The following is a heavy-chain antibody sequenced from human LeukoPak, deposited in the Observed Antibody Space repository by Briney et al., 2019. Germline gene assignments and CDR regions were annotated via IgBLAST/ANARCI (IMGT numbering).Heavy chain of an antibody. J-gene: IGHJ4*02. CDR2: ISGYNGDT. CDR1: GYTFTAYG. V-gene: IGHV1-18*01. CDR3: ATSTGGYSDLYFHY. Sequence: ASVKVSCKASGYTFTAYGISWVRQAPGQGLEWMGWISGYNGDTKYAQRFEGRVTMTTDTSTTTAFMDLRSLRSDDTAVYFCATSTGGYSDLYFHYWGQGTLVSASS. D-gene: IGHD3-22*01.